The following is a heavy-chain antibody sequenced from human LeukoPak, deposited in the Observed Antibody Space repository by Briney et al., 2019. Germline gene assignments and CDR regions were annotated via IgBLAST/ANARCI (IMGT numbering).Heavy chain of an antibody. CDR2: ISSSSSTI. J-gene: IGHJ3*02. D-gene: IGHD6-13*01. V-gene: IGHV3-48*02. Sequence: GGSLRLTCAASGFTVSRNYVSWVRQAPGKGLEWVSHISSSSSTIYYGDSVKGRFTISRGNAKNSLYLQMNSLRDEDTAVYYCARERDSSSWYAFDIWGQGTMVTVSS. CDR1: GFTVSRNY. CDR3: ARERDSSSWYAFDI.